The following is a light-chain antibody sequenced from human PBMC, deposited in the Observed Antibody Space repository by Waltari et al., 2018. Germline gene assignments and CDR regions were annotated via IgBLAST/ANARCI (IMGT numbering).Light chain of an antibody. V-gene: IGLV3-19*01. CDR1: SLRTYA. CDR3: SSRDPTINAVV. Sequence: SSELTQDPGVSVALGQTVTITCQGDSLRTYAADWYQQRPGQAPILVLFNTDDRPSGIPDRFAGASSGDTASLTITGTQAEDEAAYYCSSRDPTINAVVFGGGTRLTVL. J-gene: IGLJ2*01. CDR2: NTD.